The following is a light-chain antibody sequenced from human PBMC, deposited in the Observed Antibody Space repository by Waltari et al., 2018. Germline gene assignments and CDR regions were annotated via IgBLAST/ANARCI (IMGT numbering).Light chain of an antibody. J-gene: IGLJ2*01. CDR3: GAWDDAQSAVV. CDR2: DNN. CDR1: GSNIGRNY. V-gene: IGLV1-51*01. Sequence: QSVLTPPPSVSAAPGPTVTISCSVRGSNIGRNYVCWYQQFPGTAPKLLIYDNNKRPSGIPDRFSGSKSGTSATLGITGLQTGDEADYYCGAWDDAQSAVVFGGGTKLTVL.